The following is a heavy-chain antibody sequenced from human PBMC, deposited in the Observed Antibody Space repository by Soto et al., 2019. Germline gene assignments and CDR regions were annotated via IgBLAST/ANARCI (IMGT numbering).Heavy chain of an antibody. Sequence: GGSLRLSCAASGFTFSSYAMSWVCQAPGKGLEWVSAISGSGGSTYYADSVKGRFTISRDNSKNTLYLQMNSLRAEDTAVYYCANHQLERQGVWYFDYWGQGTLVTVSS. CDR2: ISGSGGST. V-gene: IGHV3-23*01. CDR1: GFTFSSYA. D-gene: IGHD1-1*01. J-gene: IGHJ4*02. CDR3: ANHQLERQGVWYFDY.